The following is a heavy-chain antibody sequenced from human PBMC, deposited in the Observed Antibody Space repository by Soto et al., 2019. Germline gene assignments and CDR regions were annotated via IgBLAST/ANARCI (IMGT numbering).Heavy chain of an antibody. CDR1: GFTFSSYG. CDR2: IWYDGSNK. D-gene: IGHD6-19*01. Sequence: GGSLRLSCAASGFTFSSYGMHWVRQAPGKGLEWVAVIWYDGSNKYYADSVKGRFTISRDNSKNTLYLQMNSLRAEDTAVYYCAREQGLVQGGAGNWFDPWGQGTLVTVSS. V-gene: IGHV3-33*01. CDR3: AREQGLVQGGAGNWFDP. J-gene: IGHJ5*02.